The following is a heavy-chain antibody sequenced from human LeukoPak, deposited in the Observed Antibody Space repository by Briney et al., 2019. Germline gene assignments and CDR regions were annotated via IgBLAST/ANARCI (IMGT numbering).Heavy chain of an antibody. J-gene: IGHJ4*02. CDR1: GGSIIGSY. Sequence: SETLSLTCTVSGGSIIGSYWTWIRQSPGGGLEYIGYIYNTVDVNYSPSLKSRVTISIDMSRSQFSLRLKSVTAADTAIYYCARSRNYDSTGYNPTYYFDSWGQGALVTVSS. CDR2: IYNTVDV. D-gene: IGHD3-22*01. CDR3: ARSRNYDSTGYNPTYYFDS. V-gene: IGHV4-59*01.